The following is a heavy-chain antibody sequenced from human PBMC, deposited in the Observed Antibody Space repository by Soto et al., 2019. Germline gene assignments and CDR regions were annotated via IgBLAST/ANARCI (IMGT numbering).Heavy chain of an antibody. V-gene: IGHV4-39*02. Sequence: QLQLQESGPRLVKPSETLSLTCTVSGGSISSSIYYWGWIRQPPGKGLEWIGNIYYSGSTYYNPSLQSRVTISVDTSKNHFSLRLNSVTASDTAVYYCARRLAVTGTLEYYFDYWGQGSLVTVSS. CDR3: ARRLAVTGTLEYYFDY. CDR1: GGSISSSIYY. D-gene: IGHD6-19*01. J-gene: IGHJ4*02. CDR2: IYYSGST.